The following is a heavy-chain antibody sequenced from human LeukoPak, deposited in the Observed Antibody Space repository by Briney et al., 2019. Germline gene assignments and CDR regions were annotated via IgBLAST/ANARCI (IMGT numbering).Heavy chain of an antibody. Sequence: GGSLRLSCAVSGLTYSAQYMSWIRQAPGKGLEWISSISNSGSYTYYADSVRGRFTISRDNAENSLFLKMNSLRAEDTAVYYCARAIGRGPWGEFDYWGQGTLVTVSS. CDR1: GLTYSAQY. V-gene: IGHV3-11*01. CDR2: ISNSGSYT. J-gene: IGHJ4*02. CDR3: ARAIGRGPWGEFDY. D-gene: IGHD7-27*01.